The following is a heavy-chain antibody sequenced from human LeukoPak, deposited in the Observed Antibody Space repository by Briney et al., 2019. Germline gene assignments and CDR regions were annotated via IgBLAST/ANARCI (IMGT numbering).Heavy chain of an antibody. CDR3: AKESSFGFDY. V-gene: IGHV1-2*06. CDR1: GYTFTAYF. Sequence: ASVKVSCKASGYTFTAYFMHWVRQAPGQGLEWMGRINPDSGGTSYAQKFQGRVTMTRDTSISTAYMELSSLRPDDTAVYYCAKESSFGFDYWGQGTLVTVSS. J-gene: IGHJ4*02. CDR2: INPDSGGT. D-gene: IGHD3-3*01.